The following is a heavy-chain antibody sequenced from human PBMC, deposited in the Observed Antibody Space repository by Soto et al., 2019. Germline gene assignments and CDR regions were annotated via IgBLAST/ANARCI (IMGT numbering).Heavy chain of an antibody. CDR1: GYTFTSYD. CDR2: MNPNSGNT. Sequence: ASVKVSCTASGYTFTSYDINWVRQATGQGLEGMGWMNPNSGNTGYAQKFQGRFTISRDDSKSIAYLQMNNLKTGDTAVYYCTRLPPENRGLDAFDIWGQGTMVTVSS. D-gene: IGHD3-10*01. CDR3: TRLPPENRGLDAFDI. J-gene: IGHJ3*02. V-gene: IGHV1-8*01.